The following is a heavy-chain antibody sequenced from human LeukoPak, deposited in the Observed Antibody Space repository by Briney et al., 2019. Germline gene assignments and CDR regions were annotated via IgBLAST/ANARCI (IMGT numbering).Heavy chain of an antibody. Sequence: SETLSLTCAVSGGSFRGYYWSWIPQSPGRGLEWIGEINHSGDTNYNSSVKSRVTISVDTSKNQFSLKVRSLTAADTTVYYCARGPTISETGYFDYWGQGTLVTVSS. CDR1: GGSFRGYY. J-gene: IGHJ4*03. CDR3: ARGPTISETGYFDY. D-gene: IGHD1-1*01. CDR2: INHSGDT. V-gene: IGHV4-34*01.